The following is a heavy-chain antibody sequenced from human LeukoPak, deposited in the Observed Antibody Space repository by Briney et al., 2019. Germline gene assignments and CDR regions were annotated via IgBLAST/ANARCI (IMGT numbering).Heavy chain of an antibody. CDR3: ARKAARYYYYYGMDV. CDR1: GASINSYF. V-gene: IGHV4-59*12. J-gene: IGHJ6*02. D-gene: IGHD2-15*01. CDR2: IYDSGST. Sequence: SETLSLTCTVSGASINSYFWSWVRQPPGGGLEWIGYIYDSGSTYYNPSLKSRVTISVDTSKNQFSLKLSSVTAADTAVYYCARKAARYYYYYGMDVWGQGTTVTVSS.